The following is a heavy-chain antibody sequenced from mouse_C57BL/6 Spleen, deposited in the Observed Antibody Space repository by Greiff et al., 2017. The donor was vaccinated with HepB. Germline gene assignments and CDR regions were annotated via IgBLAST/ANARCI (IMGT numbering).Heavy chain of an antibody. V-gene: IGHV6-3*01. CDR1: GFTFSNYW. J-gene: IGHJ1*03. CDR2: IRLKSDNYAT. Sequence: EVMLVESGGGLVQPGGSMKLSCVASGFTFSNYWMNWVRQSPEKGLEWVAQIRLKSDNYATHYAESVKGRFTISRDDSKSSVYLQMNHLRAEDTGIYYCTVRKMGPDWYFDVWGTGTTVTVSS. D-gene: IGHD4-1*01. CDR3: TVRKMGPDWYFDV.